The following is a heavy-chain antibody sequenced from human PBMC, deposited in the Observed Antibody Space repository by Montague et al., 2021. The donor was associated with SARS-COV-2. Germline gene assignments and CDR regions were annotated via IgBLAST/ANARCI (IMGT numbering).Heavy chain of an antibody. V-gene: IGHV3-48*03. D-gene: IGHD3-22*01. Sequence: SLRLSCAASGFTFSSYEMNWVRQAPGKGLEWVSYISSSGGTTFYVDSVRGRFTISRDNAKNSLYLQMNSLRAEDTAVYYCARESRITMLVVVITSAFDIWGQGTRVTVSS. J-gene: IGHJ3*02. CDR3: ARESRITMLVVVITSAFDI. CDR2: ISSSGGTT. CDR1: GFTFSSYE.